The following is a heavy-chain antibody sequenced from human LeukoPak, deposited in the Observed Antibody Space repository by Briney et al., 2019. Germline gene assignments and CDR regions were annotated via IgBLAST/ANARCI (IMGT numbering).Heavy chain of an antibody. D-gene: IGHD6-19*01. CDR2: ISAYNGNT. CDR3: ASDTAGVSVAGTPENFQH. V-gene: IGHV1-18*01. Sequence: ASVKVSCKASGYTLTSYGISWVRQAPGQGLEWMGWISAYNGNTNYAQKLQGRVTMTTDTSTSTAYMELSSLRSEDTAVYYCASDTAGVSVAGTPENFQHWGQGTLVTVSS. CDR1: GYTLTSYG. J-gene: IGHJ1*01.